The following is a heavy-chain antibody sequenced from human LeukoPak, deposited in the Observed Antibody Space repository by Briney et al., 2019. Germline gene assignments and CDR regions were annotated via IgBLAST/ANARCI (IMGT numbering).Heavy chain of an antibody. CDR2: ISWNSGSI. CDR3: ARGPRDPTEYCSRGACAPTYEV. D-gene: IGHD2-15*01. J-gene: IGHJ4*02. Sequence: TGRSLRLSCAASGFTFDDYAMHWVRQAPGKGLEWVSGISWNSGSIGYADSVKGRFTISRDNAKNSLYLQMNSLRADDTAIYYCARGPRDPTEYCSRGACAPTYEVWGQGALVTVSS. CDR1: GFTFDDYA. V-gene: IGHV3-9*01.